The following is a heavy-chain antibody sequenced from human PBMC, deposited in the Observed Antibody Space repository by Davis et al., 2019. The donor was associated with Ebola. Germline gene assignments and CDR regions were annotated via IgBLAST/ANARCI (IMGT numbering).Heavy chain of an antibody. Sequence: GESLKISCAASGFTFSSYGMHWVRQAPGKGLEWVANIKQDGSEKYYADSVKGRFTISRDNSKNTLYLQMNSLRAEDTAVYYCASDSSSSTAWGQGTLVTVSS. CDR1: GFTFSSYG. J-gene: IGHJ1*01. D-gene: IGHD6-13*01. CDR2: IKQDGSEK. CDR3: ASDSSSSTA. V-gene: IGHV3-33*08.